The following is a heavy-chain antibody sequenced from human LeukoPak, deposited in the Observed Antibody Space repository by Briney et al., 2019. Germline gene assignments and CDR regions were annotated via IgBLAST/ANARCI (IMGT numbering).Heavy chain of an antibody. V-gene: IGHV1-2*02. CDR2: INPNSGGT. CDR1: GYTFTGYY. D-gene: IGHD3-10*01. CDR3: ARVITMVQGVIIHDAFGI. J-gene: IGHJ3*02. Sequence: ASVKVSCKASGYTFTGYYMHWVRQAPGQGLEWMGWINPNSGGTSYAQKFQGRVTMTRDTSISTAYMELSRLRFDDTAVYYCARVITMVQGVIIHDAFGIWGQGTMVTVSS.